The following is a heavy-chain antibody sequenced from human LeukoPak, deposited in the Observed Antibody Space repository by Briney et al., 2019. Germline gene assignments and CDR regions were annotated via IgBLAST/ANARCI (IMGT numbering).Heavy chain of an antibody. V-gene: IGHV1-2*02. CDR2: INPNSGGT. CDR1: GYTFTGYY. Sequence: GASVKVSCKASGYTFTGYYMHWVRQAPGQGLEWMGWINPNSGGTNYAQKFQGRVTMTRDTSISTAYMELSRLRSDDTAVYYCAREEAARRRKVWFDPWGQGTLVTVSS. CDR3: AREEAARRRKVWFDP. D-gene: IGHD6-6*01. J-gene: IGHJ5*02.